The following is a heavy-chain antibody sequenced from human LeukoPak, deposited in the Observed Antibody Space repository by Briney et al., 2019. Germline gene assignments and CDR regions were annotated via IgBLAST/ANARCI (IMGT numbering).Heavy chain of an antibody. D-gene: IGHD1-26*01. V-gene: IGHV4-59*01. J-gene: IGHJ6*03. Sequence: PSETLSLTCTVSGGSISSYYWSWIRQPPGKGLEWIGYIYYSGSTNYNPSLKSRVTISVDTSKNQFSLKLSSVTAADTAVYYCARDRYSGSFPGYYYMDVWGKGTTVTVSS. CDR1: GGSISSYY. CDR2: IYYSGST. CDR3: ARDRYSGSFPGYYYMDV.